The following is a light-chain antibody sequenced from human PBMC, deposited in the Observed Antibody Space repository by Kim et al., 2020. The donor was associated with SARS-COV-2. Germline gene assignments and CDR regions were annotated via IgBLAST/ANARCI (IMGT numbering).Light chain of an antibody. V-gene: IGLV3-1*01. J-gene: IGLJ1*01. CDR2: QGS. Sequence: SYELTQPPSVSVSPGQTASITCSGDKLGDKYACWYQQKPGQSPVLVIYQGSKRPSGIPERFSGSNSGNTATLTISGTQAMDEADYYCQAWDSSTDNYVFGTGTKVTVL. CDR1: KLGDKY. CDR3: QAWDSSTDNYV.